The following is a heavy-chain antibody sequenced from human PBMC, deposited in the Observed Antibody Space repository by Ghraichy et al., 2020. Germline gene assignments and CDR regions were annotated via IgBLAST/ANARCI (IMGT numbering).Heavy chain of an antibody. Sequence: LSLTCAASGFTFSNYAVSWVRQAPRKGLEWVSTISGSGVSTYYADSVKGRFTISRDNSRNTLFLQMSSLRAEDTAVYYCAKADTVTTHPFDYWGQGTLVTVSS. J-gene: IGHJ4*02. D-gene: IGHD4-17*01. CDR3: AKADTVTTHPFDY. CDR1: GFTFSNYA. V-gene: IGHV3-23*01. CDR2: ISGSGVST.